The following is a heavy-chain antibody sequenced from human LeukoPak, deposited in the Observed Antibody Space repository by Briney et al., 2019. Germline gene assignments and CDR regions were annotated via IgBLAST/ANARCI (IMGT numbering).Heavy chain of an antibody. V-gene: IGHV4-39*01. Sequence: PSETLSLTCTVSGGSISSSSYCWGWIRQPPGKGLEWIGSVCYSGSTYYNPSLKSRVTISVDTSKNQFSLKLSSVTAADTAVYYCARQYPGESRAPFFDYWGQGTLGTVSS. D-gene: IGHD1-26*01. CDR1: GGSISSSSYC. J-gene: IGHJ4*02. CDR2: VCYSGST. CDR3: ARQYPGESRAPFFDY.